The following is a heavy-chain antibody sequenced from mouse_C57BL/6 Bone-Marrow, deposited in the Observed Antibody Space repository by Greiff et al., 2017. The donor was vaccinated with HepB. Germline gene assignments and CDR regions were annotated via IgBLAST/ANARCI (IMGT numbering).Heavy chain of an antibody. D-gene: IGHD1-1*01. CDR2: IWGDGST. V-gene: IGHV2-3*01. J-gene: IGHJ4*01. Sequence: VKLMESGPGLVAPSQRLSITCTVSGFSLTSYGVSWVRQPPGKGLEWLGVIWGDGSTNYHSALISRLSISKDNSKSQVFLKLNSLQTGDTATYYCAISTTVVGYAMDYWGQGTSVTVSS. CDR1: GFSLTSYG. CDR3: AISTTVVGYAMDY.